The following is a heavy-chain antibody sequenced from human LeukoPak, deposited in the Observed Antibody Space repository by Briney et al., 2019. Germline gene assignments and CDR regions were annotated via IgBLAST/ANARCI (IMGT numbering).Heavy chain of an antibody. D-gene: IGHD2-15*01. CDR1: GFTFSSYG. CDR2: ISYDGSNK. Sequence: PGGSLRLSCAASGFTFSSYGMHGVRQAPGKGLEGVAVISYDGSNKYYADSVKGRFTISRDNSKNTLYLQMNSLRAEDTAVYYCAKEPQRYCSGGSCYGFDYWGQGTLVTVSS. CDR3: AKEPQRYCSGGSCYGFDY. J-gene: IGHJ4*02. V-gene: IGHV3-30*18.